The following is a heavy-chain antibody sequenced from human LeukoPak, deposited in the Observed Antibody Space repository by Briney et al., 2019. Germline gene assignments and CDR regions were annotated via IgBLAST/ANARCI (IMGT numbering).Heavy chain of an antibody. CDR2: IRSKANGYAT. J-gene: IGHJ5*02. Sequence: GGSLRLSCAASGFTFSGSAMHWVRQASGKGLEWVGRIRSKANGYATAYAASVKGRFTISRDDSKNTAYLQMNSLKTEDTAVYYCTRQEDIVVVPAANNWFDPWGQGTLVTVSS. CDR3: TRQEDIVVVPAANNWFDP. V-gene: IGHV3-73*01. CDR1: GFTFSGSA. D-gene: IGHD2-2*01.